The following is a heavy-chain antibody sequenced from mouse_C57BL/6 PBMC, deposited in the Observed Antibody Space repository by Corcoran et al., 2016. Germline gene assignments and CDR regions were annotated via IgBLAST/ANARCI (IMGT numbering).Heavy chain of an antibody. D-gene: IGHD3-2*01. V-gene: IGHV1-76*01. Sequence: QVQLKQSGAELVRPGASVKLSCKASGYTFTDYYINWVKQRPGQGLEWIARIYPGSGNTYYNEKFKGMATLTAEKSSSTAYMQLSSLTSEDSAVYFCARVGDSSGYPDYWGQGTTLTVSS. CDR2: IYPGSGNT. CDR1: GYTFTDYY. J-gene: IGHJ2*01. CDR3: ARVGDSSGYPDY.